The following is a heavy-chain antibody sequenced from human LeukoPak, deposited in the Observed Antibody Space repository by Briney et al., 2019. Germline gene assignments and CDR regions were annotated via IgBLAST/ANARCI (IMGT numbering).Heavy chain of an antibody. CDR2: IYYSGST. J-gene: IGHJ4*02. D-gene: IGHD6-13*01. Sequence: SQTLSLTCTVSGGSISSGGYYWSWIRQHLGKGLEWIGYIYYSGSTYYNPSLKSRVTISVDTSKNQFSLKLSSVTAADTAVYYCARDLGSSSWLWDYWGQGTLVTVSS. CDR3: ARDLGSSSWLWDY. CDR1: GGSISSGGYY. V-gene: IGHV4-31*03.